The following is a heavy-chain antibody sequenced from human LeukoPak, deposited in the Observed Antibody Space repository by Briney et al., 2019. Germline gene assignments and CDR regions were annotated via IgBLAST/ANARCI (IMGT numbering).Heavy chain of an antibody. J-gene: IGHJ6*03. D-gene: IGHD2/OR15-2a*01. V-gene: IGHV3-48*01. Sequence: PGGSLRLSCAASGFTFSDYSMNWVRQAPGKGLEWISYISSSSSTIYYADSVKGRFTISRENTLYLQMNSLRAEDTAVYYCAKGGNSRYYYYYMDVWGKGTTVTVSS. CDR2: ISSSSSTI. CDR1: GFTFSDYS. CDR3: AKGGNSRYYYYYMDV.